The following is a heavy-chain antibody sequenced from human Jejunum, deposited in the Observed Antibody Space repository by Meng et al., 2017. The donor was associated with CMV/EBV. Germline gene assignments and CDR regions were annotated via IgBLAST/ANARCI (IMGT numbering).Heavy chain of an antibody. J-gene: IGHJ4*02. CDR2: FYSSDTY. Sequence: QVHLQEPGPGLVKPSETLSLTCTVSGGSINNYYWSWIRQSAGKGLEWIGRFYSSDTYNYHPSLNSRVTMSLDTSKKQFSLILSSVTAADTARYYCARGPGASTREGFDHWGLGTLVTVSS. CDR3: ARGPGASTREGFDH. CDR1: GGSINNYY. D-gene: IGHD1-26*01. V-gene: IGHV4-4*07.